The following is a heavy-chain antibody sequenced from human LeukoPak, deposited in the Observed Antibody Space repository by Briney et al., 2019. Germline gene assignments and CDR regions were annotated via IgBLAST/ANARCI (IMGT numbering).Heavy chain of an antibody. CDR3: ARVPITIFGVVTEERFDY. Sequence: ASVKVSCKASGYTFTSYGISWVRQAPGQGLEWRGWMSAYNGNTNYAQKLQGRVTMTTDTSTSTAYMELRSLRSDDTAVYYCARVPITIFGVVTEERFDYWGQGTLVTVSS. V-gene: IGHV1-18*01. CDR2: MSAYNGNT. J-gene: IGHJ4*02. D-gene: IGHD3-3*01. CDR1: GYTFTSYG.